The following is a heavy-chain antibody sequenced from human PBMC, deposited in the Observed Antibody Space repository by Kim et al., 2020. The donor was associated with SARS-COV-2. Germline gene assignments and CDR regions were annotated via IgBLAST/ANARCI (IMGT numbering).Heavy chain of an antibody. CDR1: GFTFSSYD. J-gene: IGHJ4*02. D-gene: IGHD1-1*01. V-gene: IGHV3-13*01. CDR2: IGTAGDT. CDR3: ARGFTTGTTPPHFDY. Sequence: GGSLRLSCAASGFTFSSYDIHWVRQATGKGLEWVSAIGTAGDTYYPGSVKGRFTISRENAKNSLYLQMNSLRAGDTAVYYCARGFTTGTTPPHFDYWGQGTLVTVSS.